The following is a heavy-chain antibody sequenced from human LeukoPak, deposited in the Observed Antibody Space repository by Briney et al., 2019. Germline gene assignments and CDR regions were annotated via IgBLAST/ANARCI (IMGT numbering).Heavy chain of an antibody. CDR3: ARQPGSYGSGSYFYYYGMDV. Sequence: KTSETLSLTCTVSGGSISSYYWSWIRQPPGKGLEWIGYIYYSGSTNYNPSLKSRVTISVDTSKNQFSLKLSSVTAVDTAVYYCARQPGSYGSGSYFYYYGMDVWGQGTTVTVSS. CDR1: GGSISSYY. J-gene: IGHJ6*02. D-gene: IGHD3-10*01. CDR2: IYYSGST. V-gene: IGHV4-59*08.